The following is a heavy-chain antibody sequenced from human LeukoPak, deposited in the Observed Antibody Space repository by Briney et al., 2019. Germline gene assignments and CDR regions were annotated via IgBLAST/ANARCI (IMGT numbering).Heavy chain of an antibody. CDR3: AKDLGYSYGYYFDY. D-gene: IGHD5-18*01. CDR2: IRYDGSNK. CDR1: GFTFSSYG. J-gene: IGHJ4*02. V-gene: IGHV3-30*02. Sequence: QPGGSLRLSCAASGFTFSSYGMHWVRRAPGKGLEWVAFIRYDGSNKYYADSVKGRFTISRDNSKNTLYLQMNSLRAEDTAVYYCAKDLGYSYGYYFDYWGQGTLVTVSS.